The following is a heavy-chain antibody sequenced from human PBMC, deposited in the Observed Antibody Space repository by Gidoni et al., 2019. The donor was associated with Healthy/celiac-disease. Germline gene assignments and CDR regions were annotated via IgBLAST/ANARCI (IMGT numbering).Heavy chain of an antibody. Sequence: QVQLQESGPGLVKPSQTLSLTCPVSGGSISSGSYYWRWIRQPAGKGLEWIGRIYTSGSTNYNPSLKSRVTMSVDTSKNQFSLKLSSVTAADTAVYYCARGGDLDYWGQGTLVTVAS. CDR1: GGSISSGSYY. V-gene: IGHV4-61*02. D-gene: IGHD2-21*02. CDR3: ARGGDLDY. CDR2: IYTSGST. J-gene: IGHJ4*02.